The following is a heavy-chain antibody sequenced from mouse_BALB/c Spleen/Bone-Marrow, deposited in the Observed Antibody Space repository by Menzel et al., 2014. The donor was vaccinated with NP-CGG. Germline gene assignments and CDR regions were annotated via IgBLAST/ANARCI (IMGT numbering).Heavy chain of an antibody. CDR2: ISNGSSTI. CDR1: GFTFSSFG. CDR3: ARKGAMITHYYAMDH. V-gene: IGHV5-17*02. Sequence: EVMLVESGGGLVQPGGSRKLSCAASGFTFSSFGMHWVRQAPEKGLEWVAYISNGSSTIYYADTVKGRFTISRDNPKNTLFLQMTSLRSEDTAMYYCARKGAMITHYYAMDHWGQGTSVTVSS. D-gene: IGHD2-4*01. J-gene: IGHJ4*01.